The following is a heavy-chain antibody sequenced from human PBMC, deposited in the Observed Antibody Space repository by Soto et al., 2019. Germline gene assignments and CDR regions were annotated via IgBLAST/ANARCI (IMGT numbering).Heavy chain of an antibody. D-gene: IGHD4-4*01. V-gene: IGHV4-30-4*01. J-gene: IGHJ6*02. Sequence: SETLSLTCTVSGGSISSGDYYWSWIRQPPGKGLEWIGYIYYSGSTYYNPSLKSRVTISVDTSKNQFSLKLSSVTAADTAVYYCARDMVTTLGYYYYGMGVWGQGTTVTVSS. CDR1: GGSISSGDYY. CDR3: ARDMVTTLGYYYYGMGV. CDR2: IYYSGST.